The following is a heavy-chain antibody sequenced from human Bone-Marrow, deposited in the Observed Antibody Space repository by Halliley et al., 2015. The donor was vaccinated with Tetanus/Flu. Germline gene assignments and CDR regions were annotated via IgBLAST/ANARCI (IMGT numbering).Heavy chain of an antibody. V-gene: IGHV5-10-1*01. CDR2: IDPSDSDT. Sequence: PGKGLEWMGRIDPSDSDTNYSPSFQGQVTISADKSISTVYLQWSSLKASDTAMYFCARQGSRGYWGQGSLVIVSS. J-gene: IGHJ4*02. CDR3: ARQGSRGY. D-gene: IGHD3-10*01.